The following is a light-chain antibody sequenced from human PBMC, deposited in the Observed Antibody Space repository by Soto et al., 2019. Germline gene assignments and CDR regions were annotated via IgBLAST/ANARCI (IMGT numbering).Light chain of an antibody. CDR3: QQFSSYPLT. CDR2: DAS. V-gene: IGKV3-20*01. Sequence: EIVFTQSPGTLSLSPGERATLCCRASQSVSSSYLAWYQQKPGQAPRLLIYDASSRATGIPDRFSGGGSGTDFTLTISRLEPEDFAVYYCQQFSSYPLTFGGGTKVDIK. CDR1: QSVSSSY. J-gene: IGKJ4*01.